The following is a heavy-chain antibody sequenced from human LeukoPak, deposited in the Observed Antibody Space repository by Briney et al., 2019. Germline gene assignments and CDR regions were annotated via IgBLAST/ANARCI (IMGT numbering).Heavy chain of an antibody. CDR3: ARDKDWAFDF. Sequence: GGSLRLSCADSGFTFSTYSMNWVRQAPGKGLEWVSYISTSSSGIYFADSVKGRFTISRDNAKNSLYLQMNSLRDEDTAVYFCARDKDWAFDFWGQGTLVTVSS. J-gene: IGHJ4*02. CDR1: GFTFSTYS. V-gene: IGHV3-48*02. D-gene: IGHD3/OR15-3a*01. CDR2: ISTSSSGI.